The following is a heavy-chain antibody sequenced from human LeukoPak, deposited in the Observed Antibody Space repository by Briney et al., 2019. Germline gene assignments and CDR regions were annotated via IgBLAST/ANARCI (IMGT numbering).Heavy chain of an antibody. J-gene: IGHJ6*02. D-gene: IGHD6-6*01. CDR1: GFTFSSYG. Sequence: GGSLRLSCAASGFTFSSYGMHWVRQAPGKGLEWVAVIWYDGSNKYYADSVKGRFTISRDNSKNTLYLQMNGLRAEDTAVYYCARDSSYYYGMDVWGQGTTVTVSS. V-gene: IGHV3-33*01. CDR2: IWYDGSNK. CDR3: ARDSSYYYGMDV.